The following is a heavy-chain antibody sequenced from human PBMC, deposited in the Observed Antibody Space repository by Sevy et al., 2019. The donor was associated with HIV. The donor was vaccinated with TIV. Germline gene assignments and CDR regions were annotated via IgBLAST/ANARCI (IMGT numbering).Heavy chain of an antibody. CDR1: GLTVSSNY. CDR3: ASDSLRFYLLDV. V-gene: IGHV3-53*01. CDR2: IYSGGST. J-gene: IGHJ6*04. Sequence: GGSLRLSCAASGLTVSSNYMSWVRQAPGKGLEWVSVIYSGGSTYYADSVKGRFTISRDNSENTLYLQMNSLRAEDTAIYYCASDSLRFYLLDVWGKGTTVTVSS. D-gene: IGHD3-3*01.